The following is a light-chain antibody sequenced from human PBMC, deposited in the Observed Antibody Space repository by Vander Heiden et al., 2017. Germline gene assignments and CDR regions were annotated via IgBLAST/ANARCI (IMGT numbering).Light chain of an antibody. CDR2: SNN. CDR3: AAGDDNLNSPV. V-gene: IGLV1-44*01. Sequence: QSVLTQPPSASATPGQKVTISCSGSRSNIGSNTVNWYQQLPGQAPKLLIFSNNPRPSGVPGRFSGSKSGTSASLAISDLQSEDEADYYCAAGDDNLNSPVFGGGTKLTVL. J-gene: IGLJ3*02. CDR1: RSNIGSNT.